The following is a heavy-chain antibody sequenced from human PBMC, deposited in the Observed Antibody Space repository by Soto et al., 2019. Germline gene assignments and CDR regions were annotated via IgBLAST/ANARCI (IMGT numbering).Heavy chain of an antibody. V-gene: IGHV3-23*01. Sequence: GGSLRLSCAASGFTFSSYAMSWVRQAPGKGLEWVSGISASGGSTYQADSVKGRFNISRDNSKNTLYLQMNSLRAEDTAVYYCAKGPPTHGYYGMDVWGQGTTVTVSS. CDR3: AKGPPTHGYYGMDV. CDR1: GFTFSSYA. CDR2: ISASGGST. J-gene: IGHJ6*02. D-gene: IGHD4-17*01.